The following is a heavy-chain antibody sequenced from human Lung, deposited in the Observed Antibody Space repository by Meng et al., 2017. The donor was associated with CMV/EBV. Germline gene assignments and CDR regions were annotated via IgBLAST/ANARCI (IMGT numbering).Heavy chain of an antibody. Sequence: GGSXRLXXAASGFTFSSYWMHWVRQAPGKGLVWVSRINSDGSSTSYADSVKGRFTISRDNAKNTLYLQMNSLRAEDTAVYYCARAEDLYDYYDSSGYYGYXGQGXLVTFSS. CDR3: ARAEDLYDYYDSSGYYGY. CDR1: GFTFSSYW. V-gene: IGHV3-74*01. J-gene: IGHJ4*02. D-gene: IGHD3-22*01. CDR2: INSDGSST.